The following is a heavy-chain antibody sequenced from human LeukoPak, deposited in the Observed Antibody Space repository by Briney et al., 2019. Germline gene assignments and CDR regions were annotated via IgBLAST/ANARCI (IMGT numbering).Heavy chain of an antibody. J-gene: IGHJ4*02. V-gene: IGHV3-7*01. CDR3: ARGRNVLRFLEWLTDFDY. D-gene: IGHD3-3*01. CDR2: IKQDGREK. Sequence: GGSLRLSCAASGFTFSSYWMSSVRQAPGKGLEWVANIKQDGREKYYVDSVKGLLTISRDNAKTSLYLQMNSLRAEDTAVYFCARGRNVLRFLEWLTDFDYWGQGTLVTVSS. CDR1: GFTFSSYW.